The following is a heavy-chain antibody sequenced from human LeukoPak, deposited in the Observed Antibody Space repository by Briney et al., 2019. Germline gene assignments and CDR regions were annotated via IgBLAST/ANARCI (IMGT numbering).Heavy chain of an antibody. D-gene: IGHD1-26*01. CDR2: IYTSGST. Sequence: PSETLSLTCAVSGGSISSGSYYWSWIRQPAGKGLEWSGRIYTSGSTNYNPSLKSRVTISVGTSKNQFSLKLSSVTAADTAVYYCAREGTSGSYYYFDYWGQGTLVTVSS. CDR3: AREGTSGSYYYFDY. J-gene: IGHJ4*02. CDR1: GGSISSGSYY. V-gene: IGHV4-61*02.